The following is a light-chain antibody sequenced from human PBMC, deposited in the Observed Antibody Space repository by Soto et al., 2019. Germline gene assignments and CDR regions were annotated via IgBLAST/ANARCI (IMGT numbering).Light chain of an antibody. CDR3: SSYTSSSTYV. V-gene: IGLV2-18*02. CDR1: SSDVGNYNR. J-gene: IGLJ1*01. Sequence: QSAQTQPPSVSGSPGHSVTVSCTGTSSDVGNYNRVSWYQQPPGTAPKVIIYEVSNRPSGVPDRFSGSKSGNTASLTISGLQAEDEADYYCSSYTSSSTYVFGTGIKLTVL. CDR2: EVS.